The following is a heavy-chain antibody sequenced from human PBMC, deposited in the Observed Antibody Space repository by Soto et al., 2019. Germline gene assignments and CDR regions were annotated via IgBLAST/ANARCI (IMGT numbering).Heavy chain of an antibody. CDR3: VAVYVATDTFDI. CDR2: ISYDGNNK. D-gene: IGHD3-10*02. V-gene: IGHV3-30*03. Sequence: PGGSLRLSCAASGFTFSSYGMHWVRQAPGKGLEWAAVISYDGNNKYYAESVKGRFTISRDTSKNTLYLQMNSLRPEDTAVYYCVAVYVATDTFDIWGRGTMVTVSS. CDR1: GFTFSSYG. J-gene: IGHJ3*02.